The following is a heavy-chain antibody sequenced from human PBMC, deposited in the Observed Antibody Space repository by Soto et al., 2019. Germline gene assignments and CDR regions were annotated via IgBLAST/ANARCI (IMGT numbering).Heavy chain of an antibody. CDR1: GGSISTYY. J-gene: IGHJ6*03. D-gene: IGHD2-2*01. V-gene: IGHV4-59*01. CDR3: ARSSTSYYYYMGV. Sequence: QVQLQESGPGLVKPSETLSLTCTVSGGSISTYYWSWIRQPPGKGLEWIGYIYYSGSTNYNPSLKSRVTISLDTSKNQLSLKLSSVTAADTAVYYCARSSTSYYYYMGVWGKGTTVTVSS. CDR2: IYYSGST.